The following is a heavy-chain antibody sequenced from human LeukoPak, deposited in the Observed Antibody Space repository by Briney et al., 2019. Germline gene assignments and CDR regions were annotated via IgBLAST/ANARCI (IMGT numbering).Heavy chain of an antibody. V-gene: IGHV3-66*01. CDR2: IYSSGST. D-gene: IGHD3-10*01. CDR1: GFTVSSNY. CDR3: ARAEYDYYGSGSPYYFDY. J-gene: IGHJ4*02. Sequence: PGGSLRLSCAASGFTVSSNYMSWVRQAPGKGLEWVSVIYSSGSTYYADSVKGRFTIPRDNSKNTLYLQMNSLRAEDTAVYYYARAEYDYYGSGSPYYFDYWGQGTLVTVSS.